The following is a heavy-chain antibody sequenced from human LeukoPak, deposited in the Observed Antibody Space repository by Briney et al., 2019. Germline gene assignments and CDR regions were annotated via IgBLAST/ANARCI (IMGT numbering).Heavy chain of an antibody. D-gene: IGHD4-17*01. CDR3: ARHDYGDRIFDY. CDR1: GFTVSSNY. CDR2: IYSGGST. Sequence: GSLRLSCAASGFTVSSNYMSWVRQAPGKGLEWVSVIYSGGSTYYADSVKGRFTISRDNSKNTLYLQMNSLRAEDTAVYYCARHDYGDRIFDYWGQGTLVTVSS. J-gene: IGHJ4*02. V-gene: IGHV3-53*01.